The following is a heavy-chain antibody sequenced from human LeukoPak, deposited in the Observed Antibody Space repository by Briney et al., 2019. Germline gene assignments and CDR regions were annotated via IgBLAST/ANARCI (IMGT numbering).Heavy chain of an antibody. CDR2: VSDSGSST. CDR3: AKQDIRSIGWYD. D-gene: IGHD6-19*01. V-gene: IGHV3-23*01. CDR1: GFTFSSYA. Sequence: HPGGSLRLSCAASGFTFSSYAMSWVRQAPGKGLEWVSAVSDSGSSTYYADSVKGRFTISRDNSKNTLYLQMNSLRADDTAVYYCAKQDIRSIGWYDWGQGTLVTVSS. J-gene: IGHJ4*02.